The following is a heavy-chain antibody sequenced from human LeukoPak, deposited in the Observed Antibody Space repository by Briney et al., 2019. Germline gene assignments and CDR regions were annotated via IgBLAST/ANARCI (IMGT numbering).Heavy chain of an antibody. J-gene: IGHJ5*02. CDR2: IILIFGTA. Sequence: SVKVSCKASGGTFSSYAISWVRQAPGQGLEWMGGIILIFGTANYAQKFQGRVTITPDKSTSTAYVELSSLRSEDTAVYYCARVHYYGSGSYYNGVPTFDPWGQGSLVTVSS. CDR1: GGTFSSYA. V-gene: IGHV1-69*06. D-gene: IGHD3-10*01. CDR3: ARVHYYGSGSYYNGVPTFDP.